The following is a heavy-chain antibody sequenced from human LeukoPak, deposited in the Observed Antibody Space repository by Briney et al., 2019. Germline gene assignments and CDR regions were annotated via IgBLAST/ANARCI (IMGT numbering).Heavy chain of an antibody. CDR3: ARHTVGYGDQNWFDP. J-gene: IGHJ5*02. CDR1: GGSISSYF. V-gene: IGHV4-59*08. D-gene: IGHD4-17*01. CDR2: IYYSGST. Sequence: SETLSLTCTVSGGSISSYFWSWIRQPPGKGLEWIGYIYYSGSTNYNPSLKSRVTISLDTSKNQFSLNLTSVTAADTAVYYCARHTVGYGDQNWFDPWGQGTLVTVSS.